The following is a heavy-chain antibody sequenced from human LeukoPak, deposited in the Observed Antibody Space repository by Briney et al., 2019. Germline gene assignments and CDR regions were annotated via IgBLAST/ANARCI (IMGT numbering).Heavy chain of an antibody. V-gene: IGHV3-66*02. D-gene: IGHD3-3*02. J-gene: IGHJ4*02. CDR3: ARNSSSFSPLDY. CDR1: GFTVSNNY. Sequence: SGGSLRLSCAASGFTVSNNYMSWVRQAPGKGLEWVSVIYSGGGTYYADSVKGRFTISKDNSRNTLYLQMNGLRAEDTAVYYCARNSSSFSPLDYWGQGTLVTVSS. CDR2: IYSGGGT.